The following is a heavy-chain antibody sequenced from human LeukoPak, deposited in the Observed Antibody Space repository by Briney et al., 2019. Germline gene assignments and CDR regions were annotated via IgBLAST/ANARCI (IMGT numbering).Heavy chain of an antibody. D-gene: IGHD3-3*01. CDR2: IYHSGST. J-gene: IGHJ4*02. V-gene: IGHV4-38-2*01. CDR1: GYSISSGYY. Sequence: PSETLSLTCAVSGYSISSGYYWGWIRQPPGKGLEWIGSIYHSGSTYYNPSLKSRITISVDTSKNQFSLKLSSVTAADTALYYCARHLNSGITIFGTMYYFDYSGEGTLVTVSS. CDR3: ARHLNSGITIFGTMYYFDY.